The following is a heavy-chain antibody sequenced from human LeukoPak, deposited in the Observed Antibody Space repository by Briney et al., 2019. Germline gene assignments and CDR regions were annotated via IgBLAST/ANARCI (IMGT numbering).Heavy chain of an antibody. Sequence: ASVKVSCKASGYTFTSYDVNWVRQATGQGRESMGWMNPNSGNTGYAQKFQGRVTMTRNTSISTAYMELSSLRSEDTAVYYFARYSHGDYLGLDYWGQGTLVTVSS. CDR3: ARYSHGDYLGLDY. CDR1: GYTFTSYD. J-gene: IGHJ4*02. CDR2: MNPNSGNT. V-gene: IGHV1-8*01. D-gene: IGHD4-17*01.